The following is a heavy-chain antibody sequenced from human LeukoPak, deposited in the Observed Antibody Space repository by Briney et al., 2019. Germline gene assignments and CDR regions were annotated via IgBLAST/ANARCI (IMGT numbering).Heavy chain of an antibody. Sequence: SETLSLTCTVSGGSISSSSYYWGWIRQPPGKGLEWIGSIYYSGSTYYNPSLKSRVTISVDTSKNQFSLKLSSVTAADTAVYYCARESRDYDFWSGYSCFDYWGQGTLVTVSS. J-gene: IGHJ4*02. V-gene: IGHV4-39*07. CDR1: GGSISSSSYY. D-gene: IGHD3-3*01. CDR2: IYYSGST. CDR3: ARESRDYDFWSGYSCFDY.